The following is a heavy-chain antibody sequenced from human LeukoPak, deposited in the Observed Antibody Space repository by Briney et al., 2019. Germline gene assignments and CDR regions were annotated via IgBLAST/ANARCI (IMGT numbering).Heavy chain of an antibody. CDR2: ISAYNGNT. J-gene: IGHJ4*02. V-gene: IGHV1-18*01. D-gene: IGHD2-2*01. Sequence: ASVKVSCKAAGYTFTSYGISWVRQAPGQGLEWMGWISAYNGNTNYAQKLQGRVTMTTDTSTSTAYMELRSLRSDDTAVYYCARGGPRYCSSTSCMHPLDYWGQGTLVTVSS. CDR1: GYTFTSYG. CDR3: ARGGPRYCSSTSCMHPLDY.